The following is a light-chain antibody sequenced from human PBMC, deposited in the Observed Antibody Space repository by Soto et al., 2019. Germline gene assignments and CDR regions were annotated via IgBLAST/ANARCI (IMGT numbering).Light chain of an antibody. Sequence: EIVLPQYHATLSLSPGGRATLSCRASQSVSLSLAWYQQKPGQAPRLLIYDASKRASGFPARFSGSGSGTDFTLTISSLEPEDFAVYYCQERTGWPPWTFGQGTKV. CDR2: DAS. J-gene: IGKJ1*01. CDR1: QSVSLS. V-gene: IGKV3-11*01. CDR3: QERTGWPPWT.